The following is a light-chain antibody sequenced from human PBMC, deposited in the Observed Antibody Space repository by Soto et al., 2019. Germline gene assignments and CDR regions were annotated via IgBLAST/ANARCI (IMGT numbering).Light chain of an antibody. J-gene: IGKJ1*01. CDR3: QQYDTYSRT. CDR2: DAS. V-gene: IGKV1-5*01. Sequence: DIQMTQSPSTLSASVGDRVTITCRASQSFSGPLAWYQQKPGNAPKLLIYDASSLERGVPSRFSGSGSGTELTLTISSLQPDDFATYYCQQYDTYSRTFGQGTKV. CDR1: QSFSGP.